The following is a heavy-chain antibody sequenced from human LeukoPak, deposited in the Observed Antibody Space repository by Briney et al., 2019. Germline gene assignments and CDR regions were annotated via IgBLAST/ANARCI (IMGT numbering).Heavy chain of an antibody. CDR2: ISYDGSNK. D-gene: IGHD4-17*01. V-gene: IGHV3-30*04. J-gene: IGHJ4*02. CDR1: GFTFSSHA. Sequence: PGGSLRLSCAASGFTFSSHAMHWVRQAPGKGLEWVAVISYDGSNKYYADSVKGRFTISRDNSKNTLYLQMNSLRAEDTAVYYCARGSVMTTVTTDLDYWGQGTLVTVSS. CDR3: ARGSVMTTVTTDLDY.